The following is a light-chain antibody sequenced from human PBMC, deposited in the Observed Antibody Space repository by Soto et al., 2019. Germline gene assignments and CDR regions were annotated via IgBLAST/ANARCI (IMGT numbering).Light chain of an antibody. CDR2: AAS. J-gene: IGKJ1*01. CDR1: QVISNY. CDR3: QNYNSAPCT. Sequence: DIQMTQSPSSLSASVGDRVTITCRASQVISNYLAWYQQKPGKVPKLLIYAASTLQSGVPFRFSGSGSGTDFTLTISSLQPEDVATYYCQNYNSAPCTFGQGTKVEIK. V-gene: IGKV1-27*01.